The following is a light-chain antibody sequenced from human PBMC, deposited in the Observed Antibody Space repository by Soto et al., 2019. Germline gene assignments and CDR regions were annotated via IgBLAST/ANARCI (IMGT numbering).Light chain of an antibody. CDR3: QQYYSYPIT. CDR1: QGISSY. CDR2: AAS. Sequence: IQLTQSPSSLSASVGHSRTXTSRASQGISSYLAWYQQKPGKAPKLLIYAASTLQSGVPSRFSGSGSGTDFTLTISCLQSEDFATYYCQQYYSYPITFGQGTRLEIK. V-gene: IGKV1-9*01. J-gene: IGKJ5*01.